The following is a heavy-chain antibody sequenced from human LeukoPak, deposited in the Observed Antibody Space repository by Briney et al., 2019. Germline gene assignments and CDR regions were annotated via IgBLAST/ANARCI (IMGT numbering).Heavy chain of an antibody. CDR2: IYHSGST. CDR3: ARSYPGVSVLPGG. Sequence: SETLSLTCTVSGYSISSGYYWGWIRQPPGKGLEWIGSIYHSGSTYYNPSLKSRVTISVDTSKNQFSLKLSSVTAADTAVYYCARSYPGVSVLPGGWGQGTLVTVSS. J-gene: IGHJ4*02. V-gene: IGHV4-38-2*02. D-gene: IGHD2-8*01. CDR1: GYSISSGYY.